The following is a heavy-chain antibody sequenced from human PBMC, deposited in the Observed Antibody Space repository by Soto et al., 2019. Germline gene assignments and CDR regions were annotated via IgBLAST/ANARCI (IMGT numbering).Heavy chain of an antibody. V-gene: IGHV1-18*04. D-gene: IGHD1-1*01. J-gene: IGHJ6*02. CDR2: ISPYNGTT. CDR1: GYTFTTYG. Sequence: QVQLVQSGGEVRKPGASVKVSCKASGYTFTTYGISWVRQAPGQGLEWMGWISPYNGTTKYAEKFQGEMTMTTDTATSTAYMDLRSHRSDDTAVYYCARDGERDTGLNFYYYLHGMDAWGQGTRVTVSS. CDR3: ARDGERDTGLNFYYYLHGMDA.